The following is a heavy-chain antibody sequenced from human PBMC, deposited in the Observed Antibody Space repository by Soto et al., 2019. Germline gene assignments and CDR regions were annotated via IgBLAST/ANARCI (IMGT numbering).Heavy chain of an antibody. Sequence: QVQLVQSGAEVKKPGSSVKVSCKASGGTFSSYAISWVRQAPGQGLEWMGGIIPIVGTANYAQMFQGRVTINADESTRKAYKELSSLASEDTAVDYCGVVLLKYYYYGMDVWGQGTTVTVSS. J-gene: IGHJ6*02. D-gene: IGHD2-15*01. CDR1: GGTFSSYA. V-gene: IGHV1-69*01. CDR3: GVVLLKYYYYGMDV. CDR2: IIPIVGTA.